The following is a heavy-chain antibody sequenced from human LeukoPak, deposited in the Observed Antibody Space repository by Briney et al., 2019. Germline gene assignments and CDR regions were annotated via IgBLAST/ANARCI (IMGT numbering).Heavy chain of an antibody. D-gene: IGHD3-9*01. J-gene: IGHJ4*02. CDR1: GGSISSYY. CDR3: ARASYDILTGPLSGHFDY. Sequence: PSETLSLTCTVSGGSISSYYWSWIRQPAGKGLEWIGRIYTSGSTNYNPSLKSRVTISVDTSKNQFSLKLSSVTAADTAVYYCARASYDILTGPLSGHFDYWGQGTLVTVSS. V-gene: IGHV4-4*07. CDR2: IYTSGST.